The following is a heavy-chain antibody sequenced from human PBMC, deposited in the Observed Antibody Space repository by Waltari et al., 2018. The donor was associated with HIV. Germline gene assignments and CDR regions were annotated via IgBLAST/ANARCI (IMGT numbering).Heavy chain of an antibody. CDR2: ISYDGSKK. CDR3: AREYMRDWFGYYFDV. CDR1: GFSFSSYA. J-gene: IGHJ4*02. D-gene: IGHD3-9*01. Sequence: QVQLAESGGGVVQPGRSLRLPCAASGFSFSSYAMHWVRQAPGKGLEWVAVISYDGSKKYYGDSGKGRFTISRDNSKNTLYLQMNSLRTEDTAVYYCAREYMRDWFGYYFDVWGQGTLVTVSS. V-gene: IGHV3-30*04.